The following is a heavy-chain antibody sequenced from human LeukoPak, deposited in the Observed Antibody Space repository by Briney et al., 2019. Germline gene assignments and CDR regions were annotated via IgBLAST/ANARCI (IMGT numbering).Heavy chain of an antibody. V-gene: IGHV4-34*01. CDR2: INHSGST. CDR1: GGSISSYY. J-gene: IGHJ4*02. Sequence: SETLSLTCTVSGGSISSYYWSWIRQPPGKGLEWIGEINHSGSTNYNPSLKSRVTISVDTSKNQFSLKLSSVTAADTAVYYCARGFGENYYFDYWGQGTLVTVSS. D-gene: IGHD3-10*01. CDR3: ARGFGENYYFDY.